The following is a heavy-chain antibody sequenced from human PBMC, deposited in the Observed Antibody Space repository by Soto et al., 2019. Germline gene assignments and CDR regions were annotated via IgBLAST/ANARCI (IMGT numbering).Heavy chain of an antibody. D-gene: IGHD5-18*01. J-gene: IGHJ4*02. CDR3: ARVDTASDY. Sequence: PSETLSLTCAVCGGSFSGYYWSWIRQPPGKGLEWIGEINHSGSTNYNPSLKSRVTISVDTSKNQFSLKVSSMTAADTAVYYCARVDTASDYWGQGTLVTVSS. CDR1: GGSFSGYY. CDR2: INHSGST. V-gene: IGHV4-34*01.